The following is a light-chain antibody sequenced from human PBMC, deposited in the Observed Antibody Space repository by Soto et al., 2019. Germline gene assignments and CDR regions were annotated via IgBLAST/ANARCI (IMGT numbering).Light chain of an antibody. J-gene: IGKJ1*01. CDR3: QQYNNWPPWT. Sequence: DIVMTQSPATLSVSPGETATLSCRASQSVSSNLAWYQQKPGQAPRLLISGASTRATGIPARFSGSGSGTEFTLTISSLQSEDFAVYYCQQYNNWPPWTFGRGTKVDIK. CDR1: QSVSSN. CDR2: GAS. V-gene: IGKV3-15*01.